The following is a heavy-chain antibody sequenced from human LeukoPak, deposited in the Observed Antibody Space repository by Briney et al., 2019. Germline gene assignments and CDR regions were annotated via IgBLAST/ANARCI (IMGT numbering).Heavy chain of an antibody. CDR1: GGSINTIGYY. CDR2: IYSSGST. V-gene: IGHV4-39*07. CDR3: ARDRYDSVDY. Sequence: SETLSLTCTVSGGSINTIGYYWGWIRQPPGKGLEWIGNIYSSGSTSYNPSLKSRVTISMDTSKIRFSLKLSSVTAADTAVYYCARDRYDSVDYWGQGTLVTVSS. D-gene: IGHD3-22*01. J-gene: IGHJ4*02.